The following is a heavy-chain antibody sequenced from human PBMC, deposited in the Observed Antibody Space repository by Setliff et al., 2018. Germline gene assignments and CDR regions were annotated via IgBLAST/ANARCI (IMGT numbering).Heavy chain of an antibody. CDR2: IKEDGSEK. J-gene: IGHJ4*02. D-gene: IGHD3-10*01. V-gene: IGHV3-7*03. Sequence: PGESLKISCAASGFTFSSYWMSWVRQAPGKGLEWVANIKEDGSEKYYVDSVKGRFTISRDNAKNSLYLQMNSLRAEDTAVYYCAKVEGPGVDYWGQGTLVTVSS. CDR1: GFTFSSYW. CDR3: AKVEGPGVDY.